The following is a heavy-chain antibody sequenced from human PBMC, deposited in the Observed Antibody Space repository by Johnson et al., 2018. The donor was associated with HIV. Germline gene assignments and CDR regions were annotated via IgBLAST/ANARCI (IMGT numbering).Heavy chain of an antibody. Sequence: VQLVESGGGLVQPGGSLRLSCGASGFTVSGNYMNWVRQAPGKGLEWVSGIKWSGGSTGYADSVKARFMISRDNAKNSLYLQMNSLRVEDTALYYCVRVGGNGNYFFDPFDMWGQATMVTVFS. V-gene: IGHV3-20*04. CDR1: GFTVSGNY. CDR3: VRVGGNGNYFFDPFDM. CDR2: IKWSGGST. D-gene: IGHD1-26*01. J-gene: IGHJ3*02.